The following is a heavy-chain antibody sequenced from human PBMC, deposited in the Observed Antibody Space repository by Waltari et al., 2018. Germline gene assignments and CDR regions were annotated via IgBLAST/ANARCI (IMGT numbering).Heavy chain of an antibody. J-gene: IGHJ4*02. CDR3: APLPGGSGQTFDY. CDR1: GYTFIDSF. Sequence: EVQLVQSGAEVKKPGATVKISCKASGYTFIDSFMHWVQQAPGKGLEWVGRIDPEDGETVYAEKFQGRVTITADTSTDTSYLELSSLRSDDTAVYYCAPLPGGSGQTFDYWGQGTLLTVSS. CDR2: IDPEDGET. V-gene: IGHV1-69-2*01. D-gene: IGHD3-10*01.